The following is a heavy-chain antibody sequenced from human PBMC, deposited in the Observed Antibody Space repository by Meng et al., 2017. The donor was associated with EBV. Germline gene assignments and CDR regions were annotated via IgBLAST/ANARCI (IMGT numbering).Heavy chain of an antibody. V-gene: IGHV3-23*04. D-gene: IGHD1-26*01. Sequence: GRVVGSGGGWVQPGGSLRLSCAASGFSFSNYAMGWVRQAPGKGLEWVSGISATSVDTYYADSVKGRFAISRDNSKNTVTLHMNILRAEDTAIYYCNSGSHSPLDSWGQGTLVTVSS. CDR1: GFSFSNYA. CDR2: ISATSVDT. CDR3: NSGSHSPLDS. J-gene: IGHJ4*02.